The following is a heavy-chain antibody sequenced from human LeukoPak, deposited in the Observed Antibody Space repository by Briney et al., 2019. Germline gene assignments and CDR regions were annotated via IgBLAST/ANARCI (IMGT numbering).Heavy chain of an antibody. J-gene: IGHJ4*02. Sequence: RSLRLSCAASGFTFSSYAMHWVRQAPGKGLEWVAVISYDGSNKYYADSVKGRFTISRDNSKNTLYLQMNSLRAEDTAVYYCARADGYSYGTGSQWGQGTLVTVSS. CDR1: GFTFSSYA. D-gene: IGHD5-18*01. V-gene: IGHV3-30*04. CDR2: ISYDGSNK. CDR3: ARADGYSYGTGSQ.